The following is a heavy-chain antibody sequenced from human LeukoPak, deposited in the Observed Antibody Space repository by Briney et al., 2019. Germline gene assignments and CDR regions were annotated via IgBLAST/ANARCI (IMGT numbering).Heavy chain of an antibody. CDR2: INSDGSST. CDR1: RFTFNSYS. D-gene: IGHD6-19*01. Sequence: PGGSLRLSCATSRFTFNSYSMMWVRQAPGKGLVWVSRINSDGSSTSYADSVKGRFTISRDNAKNTLYLQMNSLRAEDTAVYYCAREVEQWLVSDAFDIWGQGTIVTVSS. V-gene: IGHV3-74*01. J-gene: IGHJ3*02. CDR3: AREVEQWLVSDAFDI.